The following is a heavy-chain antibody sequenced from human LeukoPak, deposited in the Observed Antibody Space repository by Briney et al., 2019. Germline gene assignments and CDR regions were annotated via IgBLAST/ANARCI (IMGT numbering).Heavy chain of an antibody. CDR2: ISSSSSYI. CDR3: ARAGYCSSTSCYLDY. D-gene: IGHD2-2*01. Sequence: GGSLRLSCAASGFPFSSYAMSWVRQAPGKGLEWVSSISSSSSYIYYADSVKGRFTISRDNAKNSLYLQMNSLRAEDTAVYYCARAGYCSSTSCYLDYWGQGTLVTVSS. CDR1: GFPFSSYA. V-gene: IGHV3-21*01. J-gene: IGHJ4*02.